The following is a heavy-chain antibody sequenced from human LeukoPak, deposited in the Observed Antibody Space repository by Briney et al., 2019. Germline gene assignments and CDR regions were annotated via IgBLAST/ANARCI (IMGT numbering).Heavy chain of an antibody. CDR3: VRGLGDY. V-gene: IGHV3-74*01. J-gene: IGHJ4*02. CDR1: GFTFSSYW. CDR2: INSDGSIT. Sequence: GGSLRLSCAASGFTFSSYWMHWVRQLPGKGLVWVSRINSDGSITTYADSVKGRLTISRDDAKNTLYLQMKSLRAEDTAVYYCVRGLGDYWGQGTQVTVSS.